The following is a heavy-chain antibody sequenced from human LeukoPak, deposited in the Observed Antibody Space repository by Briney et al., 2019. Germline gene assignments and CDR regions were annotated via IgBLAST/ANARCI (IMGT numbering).Heavy chain of an antibody. CDR2: ISYDGSNK. D-gene: IGHD3-16*01. V-gene: IGHV3-30*18. CDR1: GFTFSTYG. J-gene: IGHJ4*02. CDR3: AKLLGGYDDS. Sequence: GGSLRLSCAASGFTFSTYGMHWVRQAPGKGLEWVAVISYDGSNKYYADSVKGRFTISRDNSKNTLYLQMNSPRAEDTAVYYCAKLLGGYDDSWGQGTLVTVSS.